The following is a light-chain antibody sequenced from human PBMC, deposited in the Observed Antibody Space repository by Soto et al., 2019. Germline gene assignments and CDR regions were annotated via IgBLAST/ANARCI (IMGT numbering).Light chain of an antibody. J-gene: IGLJ2*01. V-gene: IGLV2-14*03. CDR1: GSDVGGYDY. CDR3: SSYTSSSTLI. Sequence: QSALTQPASVSGSPGQSITISCTGTGSDVGGYDYVSWYQHHPGKAPKLMIFDVSSRPSGISIRFSGSNSGNTASLTISGLQAEDEADFYCSSYTSSSTLIFGGGTKLTVL. CDR2: DVS.